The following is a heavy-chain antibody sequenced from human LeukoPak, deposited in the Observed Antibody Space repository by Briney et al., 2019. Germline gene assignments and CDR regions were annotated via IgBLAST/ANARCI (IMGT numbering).Heavy chain of an antibody. CDR2: FYYSGST. V-gene: IGHV4-59*01. CDR1: GGSISSYY. CDR3: ARDLKQQLVLGAFDI. D-gene: IGHD6-13*01. Sequence: SETLSLTCTVSGGSISSYYWSWIRQPPGKGLGWIGYFYYSGSTNYNPSLKSRVTISVDTSKNQFSLKLSSVTAADTAVYYCARDLKQQLVLGAFDIWGQGTMVTVSS. J-gene: IGHJ3*02.